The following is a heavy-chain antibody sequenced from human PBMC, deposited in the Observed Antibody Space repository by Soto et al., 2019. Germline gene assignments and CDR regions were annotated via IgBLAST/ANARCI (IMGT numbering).Heavy chain of an antibody. Sequence: ASVKVSCKASGYTFTSYDINWVRQATGQGLEWMGWMNPNSGNTGYAQKFQGRVTMTRNTSISTAYMELSSLRSEDTAVYYCARGRIVGGSYSRSDAFDIWGQGTMVTVSS. J-gene: IGHJ3*02. V-gene: IGHV1-8*02. CDR3: ARGRIVGGSYSRSDAFDI. D-gene: IGHD1-26*01. CDR2: MNPNSGNT. CDR1: GYTFTSYD.